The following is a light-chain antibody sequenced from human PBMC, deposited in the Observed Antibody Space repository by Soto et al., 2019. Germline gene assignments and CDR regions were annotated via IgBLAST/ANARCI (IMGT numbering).Light chain of an antibody. CDR3: QQHGDYPLS. V-gene: IGKV1-5*03. CDR2: GVS. J-gene: IGKJ3*01. Sequence: DIQMTQSPSTLSASVGDRVTITCRASQNINNWLAWSQQKPGKAPKVLIYGVSTLENGVPSRFSGSGSGTEFTLTINGLQPDDVATYYCQQHGDYPLSFGPGTKVDV. CDR1: QNINNW.